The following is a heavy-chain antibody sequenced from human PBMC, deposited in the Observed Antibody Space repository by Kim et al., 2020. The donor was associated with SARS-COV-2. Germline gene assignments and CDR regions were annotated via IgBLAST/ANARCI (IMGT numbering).Heavy chain of an antibody. D-gene: IGHD3-10*01. J-gene: IGHJ4*02. Sequence: ASVKVSCKASGYTFTGYYMHWVRQAPGQGLEWMGWINPNSGGTNYAQKFQGRVTMTRDTSISTAYMELSRLRSDDTAVYDCARDLLGGSGSYYDPAVSNKDDYGGQGTLVTVSS. CDR3: ARDLLGGSGSYYDPAVSNKDDY. CDR2: INPNSGGT. CDR1: GYTFTGYY. V-gene: IGHV1-2*02.